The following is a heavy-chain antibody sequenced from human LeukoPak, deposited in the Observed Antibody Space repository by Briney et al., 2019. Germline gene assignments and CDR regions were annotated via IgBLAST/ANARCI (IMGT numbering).Heavy chain of an antibody. CDR1: GYTFTSYG. CDR3: ARDLEYLYPGGAFDI. Sequence: ASVKVSCKASGYTFTSYGISWVRQAPGQGLEWMGWISGYNGYTNYAQELQGRVTMTRDTSTSTAYMELSRLRSDDTAVYYCARDLEYLYPGGAFDIWGQGTMVTVPS. V-gene: IGHV1-18*01. D-gene: IGHD3-16*01. CDR2: ISGYNGYT. J-gene: IGHJ3*02.